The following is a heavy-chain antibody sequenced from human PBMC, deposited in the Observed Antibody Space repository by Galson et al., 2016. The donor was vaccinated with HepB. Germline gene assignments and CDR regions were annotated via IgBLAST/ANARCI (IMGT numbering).Heavy chain of an antibody. D-gene: IGHD3-22*01. J-gene: IGHJ3*01. Sequence: SLRLSCAASGFTFSAYAMHWVRQAPGKGLEWVAVISHDGSSKYFADSVKGRFTISRDNSKNMLSLQMNSLTVEDTAVFYCAADRSGSDAFHFRGRGTMVTVSS. V-gene: IGHV3-30-3*01. CDR1: GFTFSAYA. CDR2: ISHDGSSK. CDR3: AADRSGSDAFHF.